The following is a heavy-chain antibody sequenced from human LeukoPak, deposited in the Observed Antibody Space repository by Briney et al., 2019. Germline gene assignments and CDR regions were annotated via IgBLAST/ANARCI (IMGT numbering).Heavy chain of an antibody. D-gene: IGHD1-26*01. CDR3: TRPVGAGNWFDP. CDR1: GFTFSGSA. Sequence: GGSLRLSCAASGFTFSGSAMHWVRQASGKGLVWDGRIRSKANSYATAYAASVKGRFTISRDDSKNTAYLQMNSLKTEDTAVYYCTRPVGAGNWFDPWGQGTLVTVSS. V-gene: IGHV3-73*01. J-gene: IGHJ5*02. CDR2: IRSKANSYAT.